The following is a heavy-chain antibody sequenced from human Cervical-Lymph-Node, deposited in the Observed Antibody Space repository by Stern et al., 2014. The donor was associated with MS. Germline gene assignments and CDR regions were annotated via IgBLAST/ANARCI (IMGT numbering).Heavy chain of an antibody. CDR1: GFSLSSSGMC. D-gene: IGHD1-26*01. V-gene: IGHV2-70*13. CDR2: SDWEDEK. CDR3: ARLDSGSHLDAFDI. Sequence: QITLKESGPALVKPTQTLTLTCTFSGFSLSSSGMCVGWIRQPPGKALGWLGLSDWEDEKYYSTSLKSRLTISKDTSENQVVLTVANMDPVDTATYYCARLDSGSHLDAFDIWGQGTLVTVSS. J-gene: IGHJ3*02.